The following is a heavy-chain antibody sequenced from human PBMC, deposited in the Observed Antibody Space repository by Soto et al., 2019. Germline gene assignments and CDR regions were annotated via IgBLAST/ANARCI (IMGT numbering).Heavy chain of an antibody. CDR2: IYYSGST. D-gene: IGHD3-10*01. CDR1: GGSVSSGSYY. Sequence: SETLSLTCTVSGGSVSSGSYYWSWIRHPPGKGLEWIGYIYYSGSTNYNPSLKSRVTISVDTSKNQFSLKLSSVTAADTAVYYCAREGSPHDYWGQGTLVTVSS. J-gene: IGHJ4*02. CDR3: AREGSPHDY. V-gene: IGHV4-61*01.